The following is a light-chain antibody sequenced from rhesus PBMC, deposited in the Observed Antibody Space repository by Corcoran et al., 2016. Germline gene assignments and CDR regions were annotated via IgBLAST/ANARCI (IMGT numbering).Light chain of an antibody. J-gene: IGLJ6*01. V-gene: IGLV1-85*01. CDR1: SSNFGGYY. Sequence: QSVLTQPPSVSGAPGQRVTISCTGSSSNFGGYYVQWYQQLPGTAPKLLIYENNIRPSGVSDRFSGSQSGTSASLTITGLQSEDEADYYCQSYDSSLSAHVFGSGTKLTVL. CDR3: QSYDSSLSAHV. CDR2: ENN.